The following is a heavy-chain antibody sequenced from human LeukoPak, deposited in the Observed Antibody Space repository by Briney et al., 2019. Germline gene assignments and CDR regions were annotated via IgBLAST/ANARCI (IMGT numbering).Heavy chain of an antibody. V-gene: IGHV3-13*01. D-gene: IGHD3-22*01. J-gene: IGHJ3*02. CDR1: GFTFSNYD. CDR3: ARGAFTDSTGYYFSPLDM. CDR2: INTGGGT. Sequence: GGSLRLSCEASGFTFSNYDMHWVRQTTGKGLEWVSLINTGGGTFYPDSVKGRFTISRENAKNSLYLQMNSLTVDDTAVYYCARGAFTDSTGYYFSPLDMWGQGTMVTVSS.